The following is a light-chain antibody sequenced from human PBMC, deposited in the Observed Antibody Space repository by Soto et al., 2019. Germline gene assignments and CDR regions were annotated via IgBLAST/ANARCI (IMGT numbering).Light chain of an antibody. Sequence: DIPMTQSPSTLSASVGDRVTITCRASQSISSWLAWYQQKPGKAPKLLIYDASSLESGVPSRFSGSGSGTEFTLSIISLQPDDFATYYCQQYNSYSLTFGQGTTVEIK. CDR1: QSISSW. J-gene: IGKJ1*01. V-gene: IGKV1-5*01. CDR2: DAS. CDR3: QQYNSYSLT.